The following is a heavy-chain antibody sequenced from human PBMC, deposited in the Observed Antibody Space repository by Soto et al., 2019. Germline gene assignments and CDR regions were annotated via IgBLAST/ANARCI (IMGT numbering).Heavy chain of an antibody. D-gene: IGHD3-10*01. CDR3: AKKVNSGPGSQFFDF. Sequence: EVQLLESGGGLVQPGGSLRLSCAAFGFTFSSYSMSWVRQAPGKGLEWVSGFSTGGDGGTTYYIDSVKGRFTISRDNSKNMLCLQMNSLRGEDTAIYYCAKKVNSGPGSQFFDFWGQGTLVTVSS. J-gene: IGHJ4*02. V-gene: IGHV3-23*01. CDR2: TGGDGGTT. CDR1: GFTFSSYS.